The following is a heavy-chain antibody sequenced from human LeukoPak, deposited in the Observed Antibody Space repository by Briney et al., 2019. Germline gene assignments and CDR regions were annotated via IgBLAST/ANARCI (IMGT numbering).Heavy chain of an antibody. Sequence: PSETLSLTCHVSGGSISSYYWNWIRQPPGKGLEWIGYTYSSESTNHNPSLKSRVTISVDTSKNQFSLKLSSVTAADTAVYYCAGLPAHPYYFDYWGQGTLVTVSS. D-gene: IGHD2-2*01. J-gene: IGHJ4*02. CDR3: AGLPAHPYYFDY. V-gene: IGHV4-59*01. CDR1: GGSISSYY. CDR2: TYSSEST.